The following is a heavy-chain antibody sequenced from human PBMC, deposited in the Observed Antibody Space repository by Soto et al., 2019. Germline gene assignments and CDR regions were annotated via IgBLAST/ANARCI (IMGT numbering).Heavy chain of an antibody. Sequence: PGGSLRLSCAASGFTIISYSMNWVRQAPGKGLEWVSCITSTSLMYYRDSVEGRFTVSRDNAKNALYLQMNSLRAEDTAVYYCARDLSWGSNWYYYMDVWGKGTTVTVSS. CDR2: ITSTSLM. CDR1: GFTIISYS. CDR3: ARDLSWGSNWYYYMDV. D-gene: IGHD7-27*01. V-gene: IGHV3-21*01. J-gene: IGHJ6*03.